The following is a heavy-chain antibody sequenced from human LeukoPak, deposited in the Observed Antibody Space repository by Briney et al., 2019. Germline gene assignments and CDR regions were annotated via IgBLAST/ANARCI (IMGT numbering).Heavy chain of an antibody. J-gene: IGHJ4*02. CDR1: GFTFSSYS. D-gene: IGHD3-3*01. Sequence: GGSLRLSCAASGFTFSSYSMNWVRQAPGKGREWVTSISSSSSYIYYADSVKGRFTISRDNAKNSLYLQMNSLRAEDTAVYYCARPITIFGVVGDDYWGQGTLVTVSS. CDR3: ARPITIFGVVGDDY. V-gene: IGHV3-21*01. CDR2: ISSSSSYI.